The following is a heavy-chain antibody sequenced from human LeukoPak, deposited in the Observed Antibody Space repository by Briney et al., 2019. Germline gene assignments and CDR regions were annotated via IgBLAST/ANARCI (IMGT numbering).Heavy chain of an antibody. V-gene: IGHV4-39*07. CDR2: IYYSGST. CDR3: ARDGIAVAGFDY. Sequence: SETLSLTCTVSGGSISSSSYYWGWIRQPPGKGLEWIGSIYYSGSTYYNPSLKSRVTISVDTSKNQLSLKLSSVTAADTAVYYCARDGIAVAGFDYWGQGTLVTVSS. J-gene: IGHJ4*02. CDR1: GGSISSSSYY. D-gene: IGHD6-19*01.